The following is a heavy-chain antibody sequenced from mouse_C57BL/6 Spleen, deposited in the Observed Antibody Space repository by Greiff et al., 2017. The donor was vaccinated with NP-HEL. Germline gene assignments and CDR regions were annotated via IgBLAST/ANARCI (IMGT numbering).Heavy chain of an antibody. Sequence: VQLQQSGAELVRPGASVKLSCKASGYTFTDYYINWVKQRPGQGLEWIARIYPGSGNTYYNEKFKGKATLTAEKSSSTAYMQLSSLTSEDSAVYFCARSGQGAMDYWGQGTSVTVSS. J-gene: IGHJ4*01. D-gene: IGHD3-3*01. CDR3: ARSGQGAMDY. V-gene: IGHV1-76*01. CDR2: IYPGSGNT. CDR1: GYTFTDYY.